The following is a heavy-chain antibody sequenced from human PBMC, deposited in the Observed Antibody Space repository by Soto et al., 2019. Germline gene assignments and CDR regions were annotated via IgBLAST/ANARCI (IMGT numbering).Heavy chain of an antibody. CDR1: GGTFSSYA. V-gene: IGHV1-69*13. J-gene: IGHJ4*02. Sequence: GASVKVSCKASGGTFSSYAISWVRQAPGQGLEWMGGIIPIFGTANYAQKFQGRVTITADESTSTAYMELSSLRSEDTAVYYCARINDYGDYAVDYWGQGTRVTVSS. CDR2: IIPIFGTA. D-gene: IGHD4-17*01. CDR3: ARINDYGDYAVDY.